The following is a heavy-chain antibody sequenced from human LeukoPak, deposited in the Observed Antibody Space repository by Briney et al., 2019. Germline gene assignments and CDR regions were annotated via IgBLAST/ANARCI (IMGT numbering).Heavy chain of an antibody. J-gene: IGHJ1*01. Sequence: PSETLPLTCTVSGGSISSSSYYWGWIRQPPGKGLEWIGSIYYSGSTCYNPSLKSRVTISVDTSKNQFSLKLSSVTAADTAVYYCARLSTMKQTIQHWGQGTLVTVSS. D-gene: IGHD3-22*01. CDR1: GGSISSSSYY. CDR3: ARLSTMKQTIQH. V-gene: IGHV4-39*01. CDR2: IYYSGST.